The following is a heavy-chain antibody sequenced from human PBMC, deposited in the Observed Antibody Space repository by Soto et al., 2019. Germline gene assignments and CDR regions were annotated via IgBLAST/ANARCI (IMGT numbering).Heavy chain of an antibody. Sequence: EVQLVESGGGLVQPGGSLRLSCAASGFTFSSYWMSWVRQAPGKGLEWVANIKQDGSEKYYVDSVKGRCTFSRDNAKNSLYLQMYSLRAEDTAVYYCASFKLELVAASPGAFDIWGQGTMVTVSS. CDR2: IKQDGSEK. V-gene: IGHV3-7*01. J-gene: IGHJ3*02. CDR1: GFTFSSYW. D-gene: IGHD1-7*01. CDR3: ASFKLELVAASPGAFDI.